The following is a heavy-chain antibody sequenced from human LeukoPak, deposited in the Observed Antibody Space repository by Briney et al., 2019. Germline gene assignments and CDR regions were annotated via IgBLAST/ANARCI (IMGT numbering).Heavy chain of an antibody. J-gene: IGHJ3*02. D-gene: IGHD3-3*01. Sequence: SETLSLTCTVSGGSISSYYWSWIRQPPGKGLEWIGYIYYSGSTNYNPSLKSRVTISVDTSKNQFSLKLSSVTAADTAVYYCAKSRVVRSFSDIWGQGTMVTVSS. CDR2: IYYSGST. CDR3: AKSRVVRSFSDI. V-gene: IGHV4-59*01. CDR1: GGSISSYY.